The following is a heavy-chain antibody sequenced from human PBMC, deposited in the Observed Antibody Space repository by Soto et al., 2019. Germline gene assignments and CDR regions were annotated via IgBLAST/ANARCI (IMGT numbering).Heavy chain of an antibody. Sequence: GGSLRLSCAASGFTFSSYGMHWVRKAPGKGLEWVAVIWYDGSNKYYADSVKGRFTISRDNSKNTLYLQMNSLRAEDTAVYYCAREEQQLVDAFDIWGQGTIVTVSS. CDR1: GFTFSSYG. CDR2: IWYDGSNK. CDR3: AREEQQLVDAFDI. J-gene: IGHJ3*02. V-gene: IGHV3-33*01. D-gene: IGHD6-13*01.